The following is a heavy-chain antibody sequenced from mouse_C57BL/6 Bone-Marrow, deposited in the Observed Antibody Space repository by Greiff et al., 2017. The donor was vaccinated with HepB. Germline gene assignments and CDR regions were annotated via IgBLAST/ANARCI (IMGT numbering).Heavy chain of an antibody. Sequence: QVQLQQSGAELAKPGASVKLSCTASGYTFTSYWMHWVQQRPGQGLEWIGYINPSSGYTKYNQKFKDKATMTADKSSNTAYMQLSSLTYEDSAVYYCAREAVAAEGFAYWGQGTLVTVSA. CDR1: GYTFTSYW. CDR2: INPSSGYT. V-gene: IGHV1-7*01. CDR3: AREAVAAEGFAY. J-gene: IGHJ3*01.